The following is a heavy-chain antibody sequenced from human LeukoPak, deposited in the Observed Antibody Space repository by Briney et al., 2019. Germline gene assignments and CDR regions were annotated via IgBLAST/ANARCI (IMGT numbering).Heavy chain of an antibody. Sequence: GGSLRLSCAASGFTFSSYWMSWVRQAPGKGLEWVANIKQDGSEKYYVDSVKGRFTISRDNAKNSLYLQMNSLRAEDTAVYYCARDQGHYYDSSGPSDYWGQGTLVTVSS. CDR1: GFTFSSYW. V-gene: IGHV3-7*01. D-gene: IGHD3-22*01. J-gene: IGHJ4*02. CDR2: IKQDGSEK. CDR3: ARDQGHYYDSSGPSDY.